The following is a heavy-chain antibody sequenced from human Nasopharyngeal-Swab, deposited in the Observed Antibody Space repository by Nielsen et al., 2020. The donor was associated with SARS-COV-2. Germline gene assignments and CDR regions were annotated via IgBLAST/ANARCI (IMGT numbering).Heavy chain of an antibody. CDR1: GFTFSNYD. CDR2: INPAGVT. Sequence: GESLKISCAASGFTFSNYDMHWVRQATGKGLEWLSGINPAGVTYSPDSVKGRFTISRENAKNSLYLQMNSLIAEDTAVYFCARDVGGRDNYWGQGALVTVSS. CDR3: ARDVGGRDNY. D-gene: IGHD2-15*01. V-gene: IGHV3-13*01. J-gene: IGHJ4*02.